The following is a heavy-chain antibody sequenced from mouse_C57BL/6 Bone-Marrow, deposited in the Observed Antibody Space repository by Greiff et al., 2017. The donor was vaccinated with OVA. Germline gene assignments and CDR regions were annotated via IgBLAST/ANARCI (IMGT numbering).Heavy chain of an antibody. J-gene: IGHJ4*01. CDR3: ARRLWDPYYAMDY. CDR2: IYPRSGNT. D-gene: IGHD4-1*01. CDR1: GYTFTSYG. Sequence: VNLVESGAELARPGASVKLSCKASGYTFTSYGISWVKQRTGQGLEWIGEIYPRSGNTYYNEKFKGKATLTADKSSSTAYMELRSLTSEDSAVYFCARRLWDPYYAMDYWGQGTSVTVSS. V-gene: IGHV1-81*01.